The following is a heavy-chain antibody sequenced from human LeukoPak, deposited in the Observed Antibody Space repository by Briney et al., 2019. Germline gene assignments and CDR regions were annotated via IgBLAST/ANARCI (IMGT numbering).Heavy chain of an antibody. J-gene: IGHJ5*02. V-gene: IGHV1-46*01. CDR3: ARDSDPRGFDP. CDR2: INPSGGST. Sequence: GASVKVSCKASGYTFTSYYMHWVRQAPGQGLEGMGIINPSGGSTSYEQKFQGRVTMTRDTSTSTVYMELSSLRSEDTAVYYCARDSDPRGFDPWGQGTLVTVSS. CDR1: GYTFTSYY.